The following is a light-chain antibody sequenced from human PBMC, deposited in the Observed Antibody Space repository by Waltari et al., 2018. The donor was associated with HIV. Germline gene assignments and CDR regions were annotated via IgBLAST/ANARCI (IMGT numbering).Light chain of an antibody. Sequence: SVLTQPPSASGTPGQRVTISCSGSTSNIGTNYVFWYQHLPGTAPKLLIHRNNRRPSGVPAGLSGATSGTSASLAISGLRSDDEADYYCVVWDDNLRGVVFGGGTKVAVL. J-gene: IGLJ2*01. CDR1: TSNIGTNY. CDR2: RNN. V-gene: IGLV1-47*01. CDR3: VVWDDNLRGVV.